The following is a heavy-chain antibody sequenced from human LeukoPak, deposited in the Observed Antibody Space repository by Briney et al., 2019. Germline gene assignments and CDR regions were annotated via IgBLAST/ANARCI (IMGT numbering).Heavy chain of an antibody. J-gene: IGHJ4*02. Sequence: PGGSLRLSCAASGFTFNTYWVTWVRQAPGEGPEWVASIKEDGSEKDYVDSVKGRFTISRDNAMNSLYLQMNSLRAEDTAVYYCAKTKGIAVAGTYYFDYWGQGTLVTVSS. CDR1: GFTFNTYW. CDR3: AKTKGIAVAGTYYFDY. CDR2: IKEDGSEK. V-gene: IGHV3-7*05. D-gene: IGHD6-19*01.